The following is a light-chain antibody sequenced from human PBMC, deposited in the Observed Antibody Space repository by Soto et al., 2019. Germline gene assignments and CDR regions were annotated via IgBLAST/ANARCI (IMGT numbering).Light chain of an antibody. CDR1: QSLVHSDGDTY. CDR2: KVS. CDR3: TQATQFPRT. V-gene: IGKV2-24*01. J-gene: IGKJ1*01. Sequence: DIVLTQVPLSSPVTLGQTATISCRSSQSLVHSDGDTYLSWLQQRPGQPPRLLIYKVSNRFSGVPDRFSGSGADTSFTLIITKVEAEDVGVYYCTQATQFPRTFGQGTKIEIK.